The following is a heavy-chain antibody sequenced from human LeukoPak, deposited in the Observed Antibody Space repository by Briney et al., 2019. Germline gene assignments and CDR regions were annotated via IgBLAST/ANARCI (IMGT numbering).Heavy chain of an antibody. CDR3: YGGNAEH. CDR1: GFTFSSYW. CDR2: INTDGSST. Sequence: PGGSLRLSCAASGFTFSSYWMHWVRQAPGKGLVWVSGINTDGSSTMYADSVKGRFTISRDNAKNTLYLQMNSLRGEDTAVYHCYGGNAEHWGQGTLVTVSS. D-gene: IGHD4-23*01. V-gene: IGHV3-74*03. J-gene: IGHJ1*01.